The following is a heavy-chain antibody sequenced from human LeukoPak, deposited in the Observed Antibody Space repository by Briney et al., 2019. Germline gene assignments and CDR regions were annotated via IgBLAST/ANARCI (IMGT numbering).Heavy chain of an antibody. Sequence: SETLSLTCTVSGGSISSSSYYWGWIRQPPGKGLEWIGSIYYSGSTYYNPSLKSRVTISQDTSKNQFSLKLSAVTADDTAVYYCARAMEQQDSVVTAIRGPWDYYYYGMDVWGQGTTVTVSS. D-gene: IGHD2-21*02. CDR3: ARAMEQQDSVVTAIRGPWDYYYYGMDV. J-gene: IGHJ6*02. CDR2: IYYSGST. V-gene: IGHV4-39*07. CDR1: GGSISSSSYY.